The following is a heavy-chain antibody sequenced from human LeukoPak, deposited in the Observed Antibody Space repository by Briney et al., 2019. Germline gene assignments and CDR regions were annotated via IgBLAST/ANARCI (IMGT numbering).Heavy chain of an antibody. V-gene: IGHV4-39*07. CDR2: IYYSGST. Sequence: PSETLSLTCTVSGGSISSSSYYWGWIRQPPGKGLEWIGSIYYSGSTYYNPSLKSRVTISVDTSKNQFSLKLSSVTAADTAVYYCARDRGDPIDYWGQGTLVTVSS. CDR1: GGSISSSSYY. J-gene: IGHJ4*02. D-gene: IGHD3-16*01. CDR3: ARDRGDPIDY.